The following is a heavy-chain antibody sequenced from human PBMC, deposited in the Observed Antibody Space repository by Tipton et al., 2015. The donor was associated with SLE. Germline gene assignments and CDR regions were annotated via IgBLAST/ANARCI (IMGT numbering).Heavy chain of an antibody. CDR3: ARGPKDSGYDRDAFDI. Sequence: LRLSCAVYGGSFSGYYWSWIRQPPGKGLEWIGEINHIGSTNYNPSLKSRVTMSVDTSKKQFSLKLSSVTAADTAAYNWARGPKDSGYDRDAFDIWGQGTMVTVSS. J-gene: IGHJ3*02. V-gene: IGHV4-34*01. D-gene: IGHD5-12*01. CDR2: INHIGST. CDR1: GGSFSGYY.